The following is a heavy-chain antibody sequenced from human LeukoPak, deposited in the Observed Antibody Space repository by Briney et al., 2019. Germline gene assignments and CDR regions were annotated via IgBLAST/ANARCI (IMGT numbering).Heavy chain of an antibody. D-gene: IGHD6-25*01. CDR1: GYTFTSYA. V-gene: IGHV1-3*01. Sequence: ASVKVSCKASGYTFTSYAMHWVRQAPGQRLEWMGWINGGNGNTKYSQKLQGRVTITRDTSASIAYMELRSLRSEDTAVFYCARGPPRLNWFDPWGQGTLVTVSS. J-gene: IGHJ5*02. CDR3: ARGPPRLNWFDP. CDR2: INGGNGNT.